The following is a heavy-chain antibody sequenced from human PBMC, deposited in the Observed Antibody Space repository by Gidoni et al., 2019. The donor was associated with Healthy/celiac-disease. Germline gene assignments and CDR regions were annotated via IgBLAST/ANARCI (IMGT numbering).Heavy chain of an antibody. V-gene: IGHV2-5*01. CDR1: VFSPSTSGVG. D-gene: IGHD3-3*01. CDR2: IYWNDDK. Sequence: QLTLKESGPTPVKPTQTLTLTCTLSVFSPSTSGVGVGWIRQPPGKALQWLALIYWNDDKRYSPSLKSRLTITKDTSKNQVVLTMTNMDPVDTATYYCAHSISYYDFWSGYSDSRFDPWGQGTLVTVSS. CDR3: AHSISYYDFWSGYSDSRFDP. J-gene: IGHJ5*02.